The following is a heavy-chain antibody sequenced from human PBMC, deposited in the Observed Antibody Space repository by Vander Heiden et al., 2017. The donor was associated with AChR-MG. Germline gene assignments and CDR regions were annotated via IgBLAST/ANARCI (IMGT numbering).Heavy chain of an antibody. CDR1: GYTFTSYD. CDR3: ARPTTYYDFWSGYYFSSLGGFPYDNDAFDI. D-gene: IGHD3-3*01. J-gene: IGHJ3*02. V-gene: IGHV1-8*01. CDR2: MNPNSGNT. Sequence: QVQLVQSGAEVKKPGASVKVSCKASGYTFTSYDINWVRQATGQGLEWMGWMNPNSGNTGYAQKFQGRVTMTRNTSISTAYMELSSLRSEDTAVYYCARPTTYYDFWSGYYFSSLGGFPYDNDAFDIWGQGTMVTVSS.